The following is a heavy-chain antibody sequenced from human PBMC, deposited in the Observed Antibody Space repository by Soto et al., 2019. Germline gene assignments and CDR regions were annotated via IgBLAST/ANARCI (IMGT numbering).Heavy chain of an antibody. J-gene: IGHJ6*02. CDR3: ARRGSWYDYYYYGMDV. CDR1: GYSFTSYW. CDR2: IYPGDSDT. V-gene: IGHV5-51*01. D-gene: IGHD6-13*01. Sequence: GESLKISCKGSGYSFTSYWIGWLRQMPGKGLEWMGIIYPGDSDTRYSPSFQGQVTISADKSISTAYLQWSSLKASDTAMYYCARRGSWYDYYYYGMDVWGQGTTVTVSS.